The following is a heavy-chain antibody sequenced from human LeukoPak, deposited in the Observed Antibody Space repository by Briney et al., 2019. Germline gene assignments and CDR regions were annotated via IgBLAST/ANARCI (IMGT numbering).Heavy chain of an antibody. Sequence: PGGSLRLSCAASGLTVGSNYVGWVRQAPGKGLEWVSGINWNGGSTGYADSVKGRFTISRDNAKNSLYLQMNSLRAEDTAVYYCARVPLMPYLIMWVDYFDYWGQGTLVTVSS. D-gene: IGHD2-21*01. CDR3: ARVPLMPYLIMWVDYFDY. CDR1: GLTVGSNY. J-gene: IGHJ4*02. CDR2: INWNGGST. V-gene: IGHV3-20*04.